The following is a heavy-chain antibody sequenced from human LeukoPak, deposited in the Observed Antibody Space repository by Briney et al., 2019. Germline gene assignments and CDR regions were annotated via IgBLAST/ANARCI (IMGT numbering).Heavy chain of an antibody. J-gene: IGHJ5*02. Sequence: ASVTVSFKASGYTFTSYGISWVRQAPGQGLEWMGWISAYNGNTNYAQKLQGRVTMTTDTSTSTAYMELRSLRSDDTAVYYCAYQYYYGSGKVDPWGQGTLVTVSS. D-gene: IGHD3-10*01. CDR1: GYTFTSYG. CDR2: ISAYNGNT. V-gene: IGHV1-18*01. CDR3: AYQYYYGSGKVDP.